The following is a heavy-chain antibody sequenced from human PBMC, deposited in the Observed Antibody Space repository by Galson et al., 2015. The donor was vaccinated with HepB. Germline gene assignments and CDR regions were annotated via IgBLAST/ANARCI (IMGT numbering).Heavy chain of an antibody. V-gene: IGHV3-23*01. CDR1: GFSFEIYA. J-gene: IGHJ4*02. CDR2: ISGTGGST. CDR3: ATPRGYCSSPGCPIWSHYFDH. D-gene: IGHD2-2*01. Sequence: SLRLSCAAAGFSFEIYAMGWVRQAPGKGLEWVSSISGTGGSTYYADSVKGRFTISRDNSHNTLYLQMSSLRADDTAVYYCATPRGYCSSPGCPIWSHYFDHWGQGTLVAVSS.